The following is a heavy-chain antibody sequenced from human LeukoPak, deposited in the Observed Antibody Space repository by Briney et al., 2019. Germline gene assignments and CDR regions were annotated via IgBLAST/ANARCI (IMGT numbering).Heavy chain of an antibody. Sequence: GGSLRLSCAASGLTFSSYAMSWVRQAPGKGLDWVSAISGGGGSTYYADSVKGRFTISRDNSRNTLYLQMNSLRAEDTAVYYCAKGRDSSGYYYYYGTDVWGQGTTVTVSS. J-gene: IGHJ6*02. V-gene: IGHV3-23*01. D-gene: IGHD3-22*01. CDR3: AKGRDSSGYYYYYGTDV. CDR2: ISGGGGST. CDR1: GLTFSSYA.